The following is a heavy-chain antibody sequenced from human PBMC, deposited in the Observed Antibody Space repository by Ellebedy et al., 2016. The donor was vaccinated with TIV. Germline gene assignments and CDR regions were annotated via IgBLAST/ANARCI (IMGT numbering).Heavy chain of an antibody. CDR1: GYMFASYW. V-gene: IGHV5-51*01. D-gene: IGHD4-23*01. CDR3: VTTVETVDY. CDR2: LYPGDSDP. J-gene: IGHJ4*02. Sequence: GESLKISXQAFGYMFASYWIGWVRQMPGKGLEWMGSLYPGDSDPRYAPSFQGQVIISADKYINTAYLQWSSLKPSDTAMYYCVTTVETVDYWGQGTLVTVSS.